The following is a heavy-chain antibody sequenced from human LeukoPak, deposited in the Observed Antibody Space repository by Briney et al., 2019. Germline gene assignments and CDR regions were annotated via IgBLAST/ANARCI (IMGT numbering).Heavy chain of an antibody. CDR2: ISGSGGST. V-gene: IGHV3-23*01. D-gene: IGHD4-11*01. CDR3: AKDQGYSNYVPGFDY. J-gene: IGHJ4*02. Sequence: QPGGSLRLSCAASGFTFSSYAMSWVRQAPGKGLGWVSAISGSGGSTYYADSVKGRFTISRDNSKNTLYLQMNSLRAEDTAVYYCAKDQGYSNYVPGFDYWGQGTLVTVSS. CDR1: GFTFSSYA.